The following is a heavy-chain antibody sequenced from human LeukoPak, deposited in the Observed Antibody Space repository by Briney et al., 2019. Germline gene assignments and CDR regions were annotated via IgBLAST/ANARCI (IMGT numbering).Heavy chain of an antibody. CDR2: INHSGST. D-gene: IGHD3-3*01. J-gene: IGHJ4*02. CDR3: ARTGTASITIFGVVILNSHFDY. Sequence: PSETLSLTCAVYGGSFSGYYWSWIRQPPGKGLEWIGEINHSGSTNYNPSLKSRVTISVDTSKNQFSLKLSSVTAADTAVYYCARTGTASITIFGVVILNSHFDYWGQGTLVTVSS. V-gene: IGHV4-34*01. CDR1: GGSFSGYY.